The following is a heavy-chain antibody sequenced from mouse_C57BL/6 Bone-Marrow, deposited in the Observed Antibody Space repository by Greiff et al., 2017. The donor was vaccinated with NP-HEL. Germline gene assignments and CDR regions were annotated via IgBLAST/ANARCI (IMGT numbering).Heavy chain of an antibody. V-gene: IGHV1-69*01. D-gene: IGHD1-1*01. J-gene: IGHJ2*01. Sequence: QVQLQQPGAELVMPGASVKLSCKASGYTFTSYWMHWVKQRPGQGLEWIGEIDPSDSYTNYNQKFKGKSTLTVDKSSSTASLQLSSLTSEDSAVYYCARSYGSSDDYFDYGGQGTTPTVSS. CDR3: ARSYGSSDDYFDY. CDR1: GYTFTSYW. CDR2: IDPSDSYT.